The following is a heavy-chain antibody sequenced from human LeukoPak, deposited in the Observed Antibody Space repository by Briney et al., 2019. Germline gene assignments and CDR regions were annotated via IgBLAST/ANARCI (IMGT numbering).Heavy chain of an antibody. Sequence: GGSLRLSCAASGFTFSSYAMSLVRQAPGKGLEWVSAISGSGGSTYYADSVKGRFTISRDNSKNTLYLQMNSLRAEDTAVYYCAKVLNYYDSSGYPWYFGYWGQGTLVTVSS. J-gene: IGHJ4*02. CDR2: ISGSGGST. V-gene: IGHV3-23*01. D-gene: IGHD3-22*01. CDR1: GFTFSSYA. CDR3: AKVLNYYDSSGYPWYFGY.